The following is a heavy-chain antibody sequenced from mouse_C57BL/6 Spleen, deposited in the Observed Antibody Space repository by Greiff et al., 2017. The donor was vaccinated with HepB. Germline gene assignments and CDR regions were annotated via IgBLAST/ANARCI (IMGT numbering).Heavy chain of an antibody. J-gene: IGHJ4*01. CDR1: GYAFSSYW. Sequence: VKLQESGAELVKPGASVKISCKASGYAFSSYWMNWVKQRPGKGLEWIGQIYPGDGDTNYNGKFKGKATLTADKSSSTAYMQLSSLTSEDSAVYFCARDLMVGYAMDYWGQGTSVTVSS. D-gene: IGHD1-1*02. V-gene: IGHV1-80*01. CDR2: IYPGDGDT. CDR3: ARDLMVGYAMDY.